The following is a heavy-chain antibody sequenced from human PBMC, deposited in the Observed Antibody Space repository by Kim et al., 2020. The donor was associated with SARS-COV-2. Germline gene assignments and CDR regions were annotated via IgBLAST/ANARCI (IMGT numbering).Heavy chain of an antibody. CDR3: ARGSSSWQKNWFDP. Sequence: AQKLQGRVTMTTDTSTSTAYMELRSLRSDDTAVYYCARGSSSWQKNWFDPWGQGTLVTVSS. V-gene: IGHV1-18*01. D-gene: IGHD6-13*01. J-gene: IGHJ5*02.